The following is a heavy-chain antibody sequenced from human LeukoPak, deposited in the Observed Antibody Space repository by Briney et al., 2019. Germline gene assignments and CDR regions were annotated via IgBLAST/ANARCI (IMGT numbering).Heavy chain of an antibody. CDR2: IYHSGST. CDR3: ARSTLSSGSTNY. Sequence: PSETLSLTCAVSGYSISSGYYWGWIRQPPGKGLEWIGSIYHSGSTYYNPSLKSRVTISVDTSKNQFSLKLSSVTAADTAVYYCARSTLSSGSTNYWDQGTLVTVSS. CDR1: GYSISSGYY. J-gene: IGHJ4*02. V-gene: IGHV4-38-2*01. D-gene: IGHD1-26*01.